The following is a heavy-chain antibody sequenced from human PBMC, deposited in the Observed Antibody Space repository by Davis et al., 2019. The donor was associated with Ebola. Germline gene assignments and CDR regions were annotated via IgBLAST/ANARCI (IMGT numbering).Heavy chain of an antibody. CDR2: IYYSGST. CDR3: ARLSGRLSYSSSSDYGMDV. CDR1: GGSISSYY. D-gene: IGHD6-6*01. V-gene: IGHV4-59*08. J-gene: IGHJ6*02. Sequence: PSETLSLTCTVSGGSISSYYWSWIRQPPGKGLEWIGYIYYSGSTNYNPSLKSRVTISVDTSKNQFSLKLSSVTAADTAVYYCARLSGRLSYSSSSDYGMDVWGQGTTVTVSS.